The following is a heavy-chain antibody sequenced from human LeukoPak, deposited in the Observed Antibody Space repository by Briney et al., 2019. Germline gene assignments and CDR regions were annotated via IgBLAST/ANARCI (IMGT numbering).Heavy chain of an antibody. CDR1: GFTFSSYS. CDR2: ISGEGDST. Sequence: GGSLRLPCAASGFTFSSYSMNWVRQARGKGLEWVSLISGEGDSTYYADSVKGRFTIYRANSKNFLYLQMNSLITEDTTLYYCANSHPKTAMGTLLDYWGQGTLVTVSS. D-gene: IGHD5-18*01. J-gene: IGHJ4*02. V-gene: IGHV3-43*02. CDR3: ANSHPKTAMGTLLDY.